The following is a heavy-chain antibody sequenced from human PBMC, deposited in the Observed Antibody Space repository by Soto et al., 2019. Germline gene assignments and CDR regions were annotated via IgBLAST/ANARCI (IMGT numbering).Heavy chain of an antibody. CDR3: ARSIGSSSFYVDF. V-gene: IGHV1-69*01. D-gene: IGHD6-6*01. CDR1: GGTFSDYA. Sequence: QVQLVQSGAEVKKPGSSVKVSCKASGGTFSDYAISWVRQAPGHGLEWMGGLIPVFGSTHYAQSFQGRLTITANPSSTAAYMELSSLRSDDTAVYYCARSIGSSSFYVDFWGPGTQVTVSS. J-gene: IGHJ4*02. CDR2: LIPVFGST.